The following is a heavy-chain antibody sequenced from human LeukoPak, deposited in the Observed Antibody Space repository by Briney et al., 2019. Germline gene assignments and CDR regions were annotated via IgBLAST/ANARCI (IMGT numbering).Heavy chain of an antibody. Sequence: TSETLSLTCTVSGGSISSFHWSWIWQPPGKGLEHIGNIYDSGSTYYNPSLKSRVTISVDTSKNQFSLKLSSVTAADTAVYYCARTYSGRSYYFDCWGQGTLVTVSS. CDR2: IYDSGST. CDR3: ARTYSGRSYYFDC. CDR1: GGSISSFH. J-gene: IGHJ4*02. V-gene: IGHV4-59*01. D-gene: IGHD1-26*01.